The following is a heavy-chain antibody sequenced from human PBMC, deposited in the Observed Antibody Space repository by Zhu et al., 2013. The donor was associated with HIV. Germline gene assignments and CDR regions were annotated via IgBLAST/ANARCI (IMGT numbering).Heavy chain of an antibody. V-gene: IGHV1-18*04. CDR3: ARDPYSGSYVYYYGMDV. CDR2: ISAYNGNT. CDR1: GYTFTSYG. D-gene: IGHD1-26*01. Sequence: QVQLVQSGAEVKKPGASVKVSCKASGYTFTSYGISWVRQAPGQGLEWMGWISAYNGNTNYAQKLQGRVTMTTDTSTSTAYMELRSLRSDDTAVYYCARDPYSGSYVYYYGMDVWGQGTTVTVSS. J-gene: IGHJ6*02.